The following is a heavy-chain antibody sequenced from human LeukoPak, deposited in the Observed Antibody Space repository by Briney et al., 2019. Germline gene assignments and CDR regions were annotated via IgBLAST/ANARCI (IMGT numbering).Heavy chain of an antibody. J-gene: IGHJ6*04. CDR3: ARASCIAVACYYYGMDV. CDR2: TYYRSKWYN. CDR1: GDSVSSNSAA. V-gene: IGHV6-1*01. Sequence: SQTLSLTCAIPGDSVSSNSAAWNWIRQSPSRGLEWLGRTYYRSKWYNDYAVSVKSRITINPDTSKNQFSLQLNSVTPEDTAVYYCARASCIAVACYYYGMDVWGKGTTVTVSS. D-gene: IGHD6-19*01.